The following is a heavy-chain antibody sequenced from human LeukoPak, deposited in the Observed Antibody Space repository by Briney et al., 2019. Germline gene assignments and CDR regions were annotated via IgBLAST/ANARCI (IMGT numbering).Heavy chain of an antibody. Sequence: ETLSLTCPVSGDSISSSSSGYYWGWIRQPPGEGLEWIGSIYYSGSTYYNPSLKSRVTISVDTSKNQFSLKLSSVTAADTAVYYCATASNYYDSSGYYNYWGQGTLVTVSS. D-gene: IGHD3-22*01. V-gene: IGHV4-39*01. CDR1: GDSISSSSSGYY. CDR2: IYYSGST. J-gene: IGHJ4*02. CDR3: ATASNYYDSSGYYNY.